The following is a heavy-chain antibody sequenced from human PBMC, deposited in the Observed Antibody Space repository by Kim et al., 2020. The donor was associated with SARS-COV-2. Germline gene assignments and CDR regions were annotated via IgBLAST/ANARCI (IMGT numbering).Heavy chain of an antibody. V-gene: IGHV3-33*01. CDR2: IWYDGSNK. Sequence: GGSLRLSCAASGFTFSSYGMHWVRQAPGKGLEWVAVIWYDGSNKYYADSVKGRFTISRDNSKNTLYLQMNSLRAEDTAVYYCARDLGFGELDVWGQGTTVTVSS. CDR3: ARDLGFGELDV. D-gene: IGHD3-10*01. J-gene: IGHJ6*02. CDR1: GFTFSSYG.